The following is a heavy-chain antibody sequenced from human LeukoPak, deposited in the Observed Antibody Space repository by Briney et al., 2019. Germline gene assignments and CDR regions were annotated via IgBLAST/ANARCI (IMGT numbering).Heavy chain of an antibody. CDR2: IYTSGST. CDR3: ARVLSSSGYCSGGSCYYFDY. V-gene: IGHV4-4*07. CDR1: GASISSYY. J-gene: IGHJ4*02. D-gene: IGHD2-15*01. Sequence: SETLSLTCTVSGASISSYYWSWIRQPAGKRLEWIGRIYTSGSTNYNPSLKSRVTMSVDTSKNQFSLRLSSVTAADTAVYYCARVLSSSGYCSGGSCYYFDYWGQGTLVTVSS.